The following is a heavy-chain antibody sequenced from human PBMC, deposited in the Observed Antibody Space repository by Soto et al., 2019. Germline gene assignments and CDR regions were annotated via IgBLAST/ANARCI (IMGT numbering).Heavy chain of an antibody. V-gene: IGHV1-46*03. D-gene: IGHD2-2*01. CDR2: INPSGGST. J-gene: IGHJ5*02. CDR1: GYTFTSYY. CDR3: AIDHPYSSSTSCFVSDGEISWFYP. Sequence: ASVKVSCKASGYTFTSYYMHWVRQAPGQGLEWMGIINPSGGSTSYAQKFQGRVTMTRDTSTSTVYMELSSLRSEDTAVYYCAIDHPYSSSTSCFVSDGEISWFYPWG.